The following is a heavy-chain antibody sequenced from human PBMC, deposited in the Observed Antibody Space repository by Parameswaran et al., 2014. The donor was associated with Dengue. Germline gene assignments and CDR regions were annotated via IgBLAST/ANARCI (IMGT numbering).Heavy chain of an antibody. V-gene: IGHV6-1*01. J-gene: IGHJ6*02. CDR3: ARDQEGCSSTSCYVYYYYGMDV. CDR2: TYYRSKWYN. Sequence: WIRQSPSRGLEWLGRTYYRSKWYNDYAVSVKSRITINPDTSKNQFSLQLNSVTPEDTAVYYCARDQEGCSSTSCYVYYYYGMDVWGQGTTVTVSS. D-gene: IGHD2-2*01.